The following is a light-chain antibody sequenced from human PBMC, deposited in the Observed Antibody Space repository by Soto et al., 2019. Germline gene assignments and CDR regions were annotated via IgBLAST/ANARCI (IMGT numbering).Light chain of an antibody. Sequence: QSVLTQPASVSGSPGQSITISCSGTSSDVGSSNLVSWYQQHPGKAPKLIIFEGDRRPSGVSGRFSGSKSGNTASLTISGLQAEDEADYYCCSFARSTNFYVFGTGTKVPVL. CDR1: SSDVGSSNL. J-gene: IGLJ1*01. CDR3: CSFARSTNFYV. V-gene: IGLV2-23*01. CDR2: EGD.